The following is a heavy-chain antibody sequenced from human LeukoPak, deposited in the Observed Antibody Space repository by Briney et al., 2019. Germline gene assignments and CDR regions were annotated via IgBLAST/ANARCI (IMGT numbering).Heavy chain of an antibody. Sequence: PGGSLRLSCAASGCTFSRYSMNWVRQAPGKGLGWVSSISSSSSYIYYADSVKGRFTISRDNAKNSLYLQMNSLRAEDTAVYHCASTVASEGGQGTLVTVSS. CDR3: ASTVASE. CDR2: ISSSSSYI. V-gene: IGHV3-21*01. D-gene: IGHD4-17*01. CDR1: GCTFSRYS. J-gene: IGHJ4*02.